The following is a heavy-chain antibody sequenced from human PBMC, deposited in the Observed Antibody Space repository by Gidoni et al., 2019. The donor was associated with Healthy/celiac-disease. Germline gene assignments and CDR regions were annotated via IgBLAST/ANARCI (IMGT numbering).Heavy chain of an antibody. J-gene: IGHJ6*02. CDR1: GFTFRSYS. CDR2: ISSSSSYI. D-gene: IGHD3-3*01. V-gene: IGHV3-21*01. Sequence: EVQLVESGGGLVKPGGSLRLSCAASGFTFRSYSRNWVRQAPGKGLEWVSSISSSSSYIYYADSVTGRFTSSRDNAKNSLYLQMNSLRAEDTAVYYCARDISPGGFLEWSLHYGMDVWGQGTTVTVSS. CDR3: ARDISPGGFLEWSLHYGMDV.